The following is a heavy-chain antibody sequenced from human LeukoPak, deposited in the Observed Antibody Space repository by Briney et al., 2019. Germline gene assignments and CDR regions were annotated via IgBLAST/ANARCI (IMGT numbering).Heavy chain of an antibody. D-gene: IGHD1-26*01. CDR3: ARWEVDYYFDY. Sequence: SETLSLTCTVSGGSMNQYYWSWIRQPPGKGLEWIGEINHSGSTNYNPSLKSRVTISVDTSKNQFSLKLSSVTAADTAVYYCARWEVDYYFDYWGQGTLVTVSS. CDR2: INHSGST. J-gene: IGHJ4*02. V-gene: IGHV4-34*01. CDR1: GGSMNQYY.